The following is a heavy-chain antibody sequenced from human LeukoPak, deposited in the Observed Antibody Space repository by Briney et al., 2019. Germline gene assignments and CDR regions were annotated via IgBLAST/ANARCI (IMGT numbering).Heavy chain of an antibody. CDR3: ARGLYYDILTGYYIWRAWFDP. CDR2: INPNSGGT. D-gene: IGHD3-9*01. CDR1: GYTFTGYY. V-gene: IGHV1-2*02. J-gene: IGHJ5*02. Sequence: ASVTVSCKASGYTFTGYYMHWVRQAPGQGLEWMGWINPNSGGTNYAQKFQGRVTMTRDTSISTAYMELSRLRSDDTAVYYCARGLYYDILTGYYIWRAWFDPWGQGTLVTVSS.